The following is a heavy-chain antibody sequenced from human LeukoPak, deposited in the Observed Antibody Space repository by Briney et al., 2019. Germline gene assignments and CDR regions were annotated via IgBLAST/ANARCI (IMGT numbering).Heavy chain of an antibody. J-gene: IGHJ4*02. V-gene: IGHV1-8*01. D-gene: IGHD3-10*01. CDR1: GYTFTIYD. Sequence: ASVKVSCKASGYTFTIYDINWVRQATGQALEWMGWMNPNSGNTGYAQKFQGRVTMTRNTSISTAYMELSSLRSEDTAVYYCARRRRNTMVRGVIILDCWGQGTLVTVSS. CDR2: MNPNSGNT. CDR3: ARRRRNTMVRGVIILDC.